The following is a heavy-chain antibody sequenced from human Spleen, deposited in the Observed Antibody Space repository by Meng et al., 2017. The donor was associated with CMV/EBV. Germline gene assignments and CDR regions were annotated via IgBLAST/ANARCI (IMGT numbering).Heavy chain of an antibody. Sequence: GESLKISCAASGFTLSSYWMRWVRQAPGEGLEWVSSISSSSSYIYYADSVKGRFTISRDNAKNSLYLQMNSLRAEDTAVYYCARDNGGVDTDHAFDIWGQGTMVTVSS. D-gene: IGHD5-18*01. J-gene: IGHJ3*02. CDR1: GFTLSSYW. CDR3: ARDNGGVDTDHAFDI. V-gene: IGHV3-21*01. CDR2: ISSSSSYI.